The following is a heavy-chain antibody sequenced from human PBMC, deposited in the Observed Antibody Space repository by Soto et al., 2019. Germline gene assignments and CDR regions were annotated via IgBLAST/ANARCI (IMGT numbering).Heavy chain of an antibody. J-gene: IGHJ6*02. Sequence: AGGSLRLSCAASGFTFSSYGMHWVRQAPGKGLEWVAVIWYDGSNKYYADSVKGRFTISRDNSKNTLYLQMNSLRAEDTAVYYCARDAYYDFWSGYSPLYGMDVWGQGTTVTVSS. CDR2: IWYDGSNK. D-gene: IGHD3-3*01. V-gene: IGHV3-33*01. CDR3: ARDAYYDFWSGYSPLYGMDV. CDR1: GFTFSSYG.